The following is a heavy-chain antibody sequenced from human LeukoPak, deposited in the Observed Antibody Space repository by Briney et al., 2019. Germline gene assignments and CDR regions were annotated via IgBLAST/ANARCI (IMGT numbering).Heavy chain of an antibody. CDR2: TSSSGSTI. CDR1: GFTFSDYY. J-gene: IGHJ4*02. CDR3: ARVQSSGTQPLTSFDY. V-gene: IGHV3-11*01. Sequence: PGGSLRLSCAASGFTFSDYYMSWIREAPGRGLEWVSYTSSSGSTIYYADSVKGRFTISRDNAKSSLYLQRNSLRAEDTAVYYCARVQSSGTQPLTSFDYWGQGTLVTVSS. D-gene: IGHD6-19*01.